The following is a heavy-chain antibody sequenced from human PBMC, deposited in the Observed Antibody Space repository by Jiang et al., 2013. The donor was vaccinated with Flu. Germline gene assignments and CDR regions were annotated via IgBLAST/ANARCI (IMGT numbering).Heavy chain of an antibody. CDR2: IIPILGLT. CDR3: ASDRGTSMASVY. Sequence: SGAEVKKPGSSVKVSCKASGGTFSSSAISWVRQAPGQGLEWMGRIIPILGLTNYTQKFQGSLTLTADKSTSTAYMELSSLRSEDTAVYYCASDRGTSMASVYWGQGTLVIVSS. V-gene: IGHV1-69*04. D-gene: IGHD5-18*01. CDR1: GGTFSSSA. J-gene: IGHJ4*02.